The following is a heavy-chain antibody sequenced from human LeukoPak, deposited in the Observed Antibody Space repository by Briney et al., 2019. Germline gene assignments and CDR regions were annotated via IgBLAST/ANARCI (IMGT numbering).Heavy chain of an antibody. Sequence: GGSLRLSCAASGFNFSSYWMSWVRQAPGKGLEWVANIKQDGSEKYYVDSVKGRFTISRDNAKNSLYLQMNSLRAEDTAVYYCARTYYYDSSGYYFGVLFDYWGQGTLVTVSS. D-gene: IGHD3-22*01. CDR3: ARTYYYDSSGYYFGVLFDY. J-gene: IGHJ4*02. V-gene: IGHV3-7*01. CDR2: IKQDGSEK. CDR1: GFNFSSYW.